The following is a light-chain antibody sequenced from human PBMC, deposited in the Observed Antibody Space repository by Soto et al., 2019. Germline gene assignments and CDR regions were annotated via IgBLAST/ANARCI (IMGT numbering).Light chain of an antibody. J-gene: IGLJ3*02. CDR1: SSDVGGYNY. CDR3: VSYTSSIAWV. CDR2: EVS. Sequence: QSALTQPASVSGSPGQSITISCTGTSSDVGGYNYVSWFQQYPCKAPKLVIHEVSDRPSGVSNRFSGSKSGNTASLTISGLQAEDEADYYCVSYTSSIAWVFGGGTKLTVL. V-gene: IGLV2-14*01.